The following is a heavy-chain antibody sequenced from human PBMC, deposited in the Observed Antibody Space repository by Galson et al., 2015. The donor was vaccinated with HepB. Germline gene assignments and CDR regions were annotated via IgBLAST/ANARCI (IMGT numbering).Heavy chain of an antibody. Sequence: SLRLSCAASGFTVSSNYMSWVRQAPGKGLECVSVIYSGGSTYYADSVKGRFTISRDNSKNTLFLQMNSLRAEDTAVYYCARLIYDSTAYYDYWGQGTLVTVSS. J-gene: IGHJ4*02. CDR1: GFTVSSNY. V-gene: IGHV3-53*01. D-gene: IGHD3-22*01. CDR3: ARLIYDSTAYYDY. CDR2: IYSGGST.